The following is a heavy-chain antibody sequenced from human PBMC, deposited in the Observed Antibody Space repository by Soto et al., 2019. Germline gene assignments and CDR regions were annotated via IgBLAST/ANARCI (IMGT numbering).Heavy chain of an antibody. V-gene: IGHV4-4*02. Sequence: PSETLSLPSVVSGGNISSSNWWRWVRQTPGKGLEWIGEIYHSGSTNYNPSLKSRVTMSVDTSKNQFSLKLISVTAADTAKYFCAREGNLGRWLQPLDFWGQGTLVTVSS. D-gene: IGHD5-12*01. CDR2: IYHSGST. J-gene: IGHJ4*02. CDR1: GGNISSSNW. CDR3: AREGNLGRWLQPLDF.